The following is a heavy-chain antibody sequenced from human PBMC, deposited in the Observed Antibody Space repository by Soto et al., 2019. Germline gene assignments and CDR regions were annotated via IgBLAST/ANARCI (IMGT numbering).Heavy chain of an antibody. J-gene: IGHJ4*02. CDR3: ATPISDSDTGPNFQYYFDS. D-gene: IGHD2-8*02. Sequence: GESLKISCNGSGYSFAGYWITWVRQKPGKGLEWMGRIDPSDSQTYYSPSFRGHVTISATKSITTVFLQWSSLRASDTAMYYCATPISDSDTGPNFQYYFDSWGQGTPVTVSS. CDR1: GYSFAGYW. V-gene: IGHV5-10-1*01. CDR2: IDPSDSQT.